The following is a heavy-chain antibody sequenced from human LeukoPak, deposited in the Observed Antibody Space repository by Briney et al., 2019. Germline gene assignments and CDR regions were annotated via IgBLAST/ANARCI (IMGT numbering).Heavy chain of an antibody. D-gene: IGHD3-10*01. V-gene: IGHV4-39*07. CDR1: GGSISSINYY. Sequence: SETLSLTCRVSGGSISSINYYWGWIRQPPGKGLEWIGEINHSGSTNYNPSLKSRVTISVDTSKNQFSLKLSSVTAADTAVYYCAVLLWFGEYGDWFDPWGQGTLVTVSS. CDR2: INHSGST. CDR3: AVLLWFGEYGDWFDP. J-gene: IGHJ5*02.